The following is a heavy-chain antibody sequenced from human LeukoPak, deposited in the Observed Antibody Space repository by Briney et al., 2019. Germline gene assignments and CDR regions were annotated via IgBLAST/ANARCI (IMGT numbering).Heavy chain of an antibody. J-gene: IGHJ4*02. V-gene: IGHV3-23*01. CDR1: GFAFASFA. Sequence: GGSLRLFCAASGFAFASFALTWVRQAPGKGLEWVSTITGSGGNTYYADSVKGRFTISRDNSKNTLYLQMNSLRAEDTVVFYCAKDFLRNMVLGFDYWGQGTLVTVSS. CDR3: AKDFLRNMVLGFDY. CDR2: ITGSGGNT. D-gene: IGHD3-10*01.